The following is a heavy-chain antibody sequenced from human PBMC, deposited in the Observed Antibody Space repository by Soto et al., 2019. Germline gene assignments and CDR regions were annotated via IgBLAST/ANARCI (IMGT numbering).Heavy chain of an antibody. CDR1: GYTFVSYG. J-gene: IGHJ4*02. V-gene: IGHV1-18*04. CDR2: ISPYNGNT. CDR3: ARDQYYFDSSGYYDF. Sequence: QIQLVQSGAEVKTPGASVRVSCETSGYTFVSYGISWVRQAPGQGLEWMGWISPYNGNTNYAEKFKDRVTLTTDTSTDTAFLDLRSLTSDDTAVYFCARDQYYFDSSGYYDFWGQGTLVTVSS. D-gene: IGHD3-22*01.